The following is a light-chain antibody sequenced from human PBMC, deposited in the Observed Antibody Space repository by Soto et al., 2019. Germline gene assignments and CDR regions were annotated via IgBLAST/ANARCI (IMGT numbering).Light chain of an antibody. Sequence: EIVMTQSPATLSLSPGDRATLSCRASQSISSNLAWYEQKPGRAPRLLIYDAYTRATGIQARFSGRGSGTEFTLTIRSLQSEDFALYYCQQYNNWPRTFGQGTQVEIK. CDR3: QQYNNWPRT. V-gene: IGKV3-15*01. CDR2: DAY. J-gene: IGKJ1*01. CDR1: QSISSN.